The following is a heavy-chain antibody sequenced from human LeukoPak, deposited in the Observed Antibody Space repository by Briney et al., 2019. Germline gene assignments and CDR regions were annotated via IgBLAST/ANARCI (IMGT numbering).Heavy chain of an antibody. V-gene: IGHV4-59*01. Sequence: SETLSLTCTVSGGSISSYYWSWIPQPPGKGLEWIGYIYYSGSTNYNPSLKSRVTISVDPSKNQFSLKLSSVTAADTAVYYCASFRASYGMDVWGQGTTVTVSS. CDR2: IYYSGST. CDR1: GGSISSYY. D-gene: IGHD5-12*01. CDR3: ASFRASYGMDV. J-gene: IGHJ6*02.